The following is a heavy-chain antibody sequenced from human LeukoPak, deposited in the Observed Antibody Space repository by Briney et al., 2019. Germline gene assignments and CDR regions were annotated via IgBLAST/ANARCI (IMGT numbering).Heavy chain of an antibody. CDR3: ARDLKRRVYYDSSGSDDAFDI. CDR2: INHDGRET. Sequence: GGSLRLSCLGSGFNFRYFWMSWVRQAPGKGLEWVANINHDGRETYYADSVKGRFIISRDNAKDSLYLQMNSLRAEDAAVYYCARDLKRRVYYDSSGSDDAFDIWGQGTMVTVSS. CDR1: GFNFRYFW. J-gene: IGHJ3*02. V-gene: IGHV3-7*01. D-gene: IGHD3-22*01.